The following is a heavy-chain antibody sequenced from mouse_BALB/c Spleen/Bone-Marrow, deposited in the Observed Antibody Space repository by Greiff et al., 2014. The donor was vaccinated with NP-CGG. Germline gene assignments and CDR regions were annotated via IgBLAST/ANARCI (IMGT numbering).Heavy chain of an antibody. D-gene: IGHD1-1*01. Sequence: VQPQQPGAELVKPGASVKLSCTASGFNIKDTYMHWVKQRPEQGLEWIGRIDPANGNTKYDPKFQGKATITADTSSNTAYLQLSSLTSEDTAVYYCARYYYGSSYAMDYWGQGTSVTASS. CDR1: GFNIKDTY. V-gene: IGHV14-3*02. CDR3: ARYYYGSSYAMDY. CDR2: IDPANGNT. J-gene: IGHJ4*01.